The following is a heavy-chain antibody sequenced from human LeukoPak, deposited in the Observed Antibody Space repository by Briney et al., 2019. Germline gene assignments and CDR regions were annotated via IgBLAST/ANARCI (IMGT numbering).Heavy chain of an antibody. J-gene: IGHJ6*03. V-gene: IGHV3-23*01. CDR2: ISGSGGST. CDR1: GSTFSSYA. Sequence: PGGSLRLSCAASGSTFSSYAMSWVRQAPGKGLEWVSAISGSGGSTYYADSVKGRFTISRDNSKNTLYLQMNSLRAEDTAVYYCAKGVVVTPRYYYMDVWGKGTTVTVSS. D-gene: IGHD4-23*01. CDR3: AKGVVVTPRYYYMDV.